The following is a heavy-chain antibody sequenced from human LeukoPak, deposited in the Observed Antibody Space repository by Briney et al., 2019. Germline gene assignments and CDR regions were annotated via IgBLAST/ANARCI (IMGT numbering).Heavy chain of an antibody. CDR1: GGSFSGYY. V-gene: IGHV4-34*01. Sequence: SETLSLTCAVYGGSFSGYYWSWIRQPPGKGLEWIGSIYHSGSTYYNPSLKSRVTISVDTSKNQFSLKLSSVTAADTAVYYCARDQAFLTTFDYWGQGTLVTVSS. D-gene: IGHD4-11*01. J-gene: IGHJ4*02. CDR3: ARDQAFLTTFDY. CDR2: IYHSGST.